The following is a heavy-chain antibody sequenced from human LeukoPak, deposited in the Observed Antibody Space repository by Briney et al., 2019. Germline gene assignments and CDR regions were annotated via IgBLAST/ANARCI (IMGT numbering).Heavy chain of an antibody. CDR3: AADRLSRADYMDF. Sequence: ASVKVSCKASGYAITSHFMHWLRQAPGQGLEWVGTVHPNGDSTTYAQSFQGRFTMTRDTSTGTAYMELSRLRSDDTAVYYCAADRLSRADYMDFWGKGTTVTVSS. CDR2: VHPNGDST. CDR1: GYAITSHF. J-gene: IGHJ6*03. D-gene: IGHD6-6*01. V-gene: IGHV1-46*01.